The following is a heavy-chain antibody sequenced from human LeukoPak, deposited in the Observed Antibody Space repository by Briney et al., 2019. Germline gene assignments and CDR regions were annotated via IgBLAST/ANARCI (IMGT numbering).Heavy chain of an antibody. CDR2: IYTNHNT. V-gene: IGHV3-23*05. Sequence: PGGSLRLSCAASGFTFSSYWMSWVRQAPGKGLEWVSGIYTNHNTRYADSVKGRFTISRDNSKNTLYLQMDSLRVEDTAVYYCAHLVWEYVGGLDVWGQGTTVTVSS. CDR3: AHLVWEYVGGLDV. CDR1: GFTFSSYW. D-gene: IGHD3/OR15-3a*01. J-gene: IGHJ6*02.